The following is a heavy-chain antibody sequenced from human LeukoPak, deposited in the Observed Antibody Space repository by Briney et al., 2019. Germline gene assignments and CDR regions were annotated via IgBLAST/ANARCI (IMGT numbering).Heavy chain of an antibody. CDR2: ISYDGSNK. CDR1: GFTFTNYG. CDR3: ARERLGYQLLLRGYFDY. D-gene: IGHD2-2*01. Sequence: TGTSLRLSCAASGFTFTNYGMHWVRQAPGKGLEWVAVISYDGSNKYYADSVKGRFTISRDNSKNTLYLQMNSLRAEDTAVYYCARERLGYQLLLRGYFDYWGQGTLVTVSS. J-gene: IGHJ4*02. V-gene: IGHV3-30*03.